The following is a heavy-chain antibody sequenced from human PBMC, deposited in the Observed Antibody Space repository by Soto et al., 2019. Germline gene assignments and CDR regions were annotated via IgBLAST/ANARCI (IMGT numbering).Heavy chain of an antibody. D-gene: IGHD3-22*01. CDR3: AKSGYYYEGWFDP. CDR1: GFTFSSYA. Sequence: GGSLRLSCAASGFTFSSYAMHWVRQAPGKGLEWVAVISYDGSNKYYADYVKGRFTISRDNSKNTLYLQMNSLRAEDTAVYYCAKSGYYYEGWFDPWGQGTLVTVSS. V-gene: IGHV3-30-3*01. J-gene: IGHJ5*02. CDR2: ISYDGSNK.